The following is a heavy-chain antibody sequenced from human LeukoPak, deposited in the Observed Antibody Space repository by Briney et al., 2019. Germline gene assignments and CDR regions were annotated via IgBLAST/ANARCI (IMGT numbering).Heavy chain of an antibody. D-gene: IGHD3-10*01. J-gene: IGHJ2*01. CDR1: GYTLTELS. V-gene: IGHV1-24*01. CDR3: ATAGGYGSGSYYKAYWYFDL. CDR2: FDPEDGET. Sequence: ASVKVSCKVSGYTLTELSMHWVRQAPGKGLEWMGGFDPEDGETIHAQKFQGRVTMTEDTSTDTAYMELSSLRSEDTAVYYCATAGGYGSGSYYKAYWYFDLWGRGTLVTVSS.